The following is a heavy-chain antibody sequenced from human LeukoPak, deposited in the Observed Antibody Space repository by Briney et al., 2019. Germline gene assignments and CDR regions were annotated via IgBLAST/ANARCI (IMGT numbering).Heavy chain of an antibody. Sequence: QPGGSLRLSCTASGFTFGDYAMSWVRQAPGKGLEWVGFIRSKAYGGTTEYAASVKGRFTISRDDSKSIAYLQMNSLKTEDTAVYYCTRGLSGYHSPIDYWGQGTLVTVSS. V-gene: IGHV3-49*04. CDR1: GFTFGDYA. D-gene: IGHD3-22*01. CDR3: TRGLSGYHSPIDY. CDR2: IRSKAYGGTT. J-gene: IGHJ4*02.